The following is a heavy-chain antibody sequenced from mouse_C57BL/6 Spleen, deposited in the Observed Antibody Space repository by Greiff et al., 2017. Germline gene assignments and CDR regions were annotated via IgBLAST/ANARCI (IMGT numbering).Heavy chain of an antibody. D-gene: IGHD4-1*01. CDR2: IDPSDSYT. V-gene: IGHV1-50*01. CDR1: GYTFTSYW. CDR3: AILGRYAMDY. J-gene: IGHJ4*01. Sequence: VQLQESGAELVKPGASVKLSCKASGYTFTSYWMQWVKQRPGQGLEWIGEIDPSDSYTNYNQKFKGKATLTVDTSSSTAYMQLSSLTSEDAAVYYCAILGRYAMDYWGQGTSVTVSS.